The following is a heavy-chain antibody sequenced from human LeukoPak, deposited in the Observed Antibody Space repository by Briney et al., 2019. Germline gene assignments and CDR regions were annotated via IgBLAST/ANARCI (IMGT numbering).Heavy chain of an antibody. D-gene: IGHD4-17*01. CDR1: GGSISSSSYY. J-gene: IGHJ4*02. V-gene: IGHV4-39*07. CDR2: IYYSGST. CDR3: ARGAPTVRWSPFDY. Sequence: SETLSLTCTVSGGSISSSSYYWGWIRQPPGKGLEWIGSIYYSGSTYYNPSLKSRVTISVDTSKNQFSLKLSSVTAADTAVYYCARGAPTVRWSPFDYWGQGTLVTVSS.